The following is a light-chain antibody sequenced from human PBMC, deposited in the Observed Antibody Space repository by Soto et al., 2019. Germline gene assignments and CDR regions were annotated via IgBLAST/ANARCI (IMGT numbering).Light chain of an antibody. J-gene: IGLJ3*02. V-gene: IGLV2-14*03. CDR2: EVT. Sequence: QSALTQTASVSGSPGQSITISCTGTSSDVGGYNFVSWYQQHPGKAPKLIIHEVTNRPSGVSGRFSGSKSGNTAFLTISGLQAEDEAVYYCCSHSSSINMMFGGGTKLTVL. CDR3: CSHSSSINMM. CDR1: SSDVGGYNF.